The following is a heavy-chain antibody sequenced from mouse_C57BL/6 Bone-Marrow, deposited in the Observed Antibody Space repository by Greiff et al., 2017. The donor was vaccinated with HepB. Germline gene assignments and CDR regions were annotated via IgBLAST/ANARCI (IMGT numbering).Heavy chain of an antibody. CDR2: ISNGGGST. J-gene: IGHJ2*01. CDR3: ARLGDGNYDY. D-gene: IGHD2-1*01. CDR1: GFTFSDYY. Sequence: EVQGVESGGGLVQPGGSLKLSCAASGFTFSDYYMYWVRQTPEKRLEWVAYISNGGGSTYYPDTVKGRFTISRDNAKNTLYLQMNRLKSEDTAMHYCARLGDGNYDYWGQGTTLTVSS. V-gene: IGHV5-12*01.